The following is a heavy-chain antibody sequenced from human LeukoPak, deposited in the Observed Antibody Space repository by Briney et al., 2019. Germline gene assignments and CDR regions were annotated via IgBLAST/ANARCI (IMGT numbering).Heavy chain of an antibody. V-gene: IGHV3-30*18. CDR3: AKAGGYCSSTSCYGGMDV. Sequence: AVISYDGRNKYSSHSGTGRFTISRENSKNTLYLQMKRLRDEETEVYYCAKAGGYCSSTSCYGGMDVWGQGTTVTVSS. D-gene: IGHD2-2*03. J-gene: IGHJ6*02. CDR2: ISYDGRNK.